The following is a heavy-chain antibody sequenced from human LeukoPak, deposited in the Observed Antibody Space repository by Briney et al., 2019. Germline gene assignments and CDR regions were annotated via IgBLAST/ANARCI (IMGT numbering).Heavy chain of an antibody. J-gene: IGHJ4*02. V-gene: IGHV3-23*01. D-gene: IGHD3-3*01. CDR3: ASVFLEYFEDH. CDR2: ISGSGGNT. CDR1: GFTFSTYA. Sequence: GGSLRLSCAASGFTFSTYAMTWVRQAPGKGLEWVSSISGSGGNTYYADSVKGRFTTSRDNSNNTLYLHMNSLRADDTAVYYCASVFLEYFEDHWGQGTLVTVSS.